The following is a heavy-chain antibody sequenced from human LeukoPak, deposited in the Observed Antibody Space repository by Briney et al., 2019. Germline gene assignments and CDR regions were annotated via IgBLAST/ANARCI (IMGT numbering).Heavy chain of an antibody. CDR3: AKGGSGYSGYYIYDY. CDR1: GFTFSSYE. J-gene: IGHJ4*02. V-gene: IGHV3-23*01. Sequence: GGSLRLSCAASGFTFSSYEMNWVRQAPGKGLEWVSAISGSGGSTNHADSVKGRFTISRDNSKNTLYLQMNGLRADDTAVYYCAKGGSGYSGYYIYDYWGQGSLVTVSS. CDR2: ISGSGGST. D-gene: IGHD5-12*01.